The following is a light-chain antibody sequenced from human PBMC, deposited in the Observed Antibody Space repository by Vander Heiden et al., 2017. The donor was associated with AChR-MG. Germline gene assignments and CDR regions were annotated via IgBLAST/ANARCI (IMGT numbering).Light chain of an antibody. J-gene: IGKJ4*01. CDR2: KAS. V-gene: IGKV1-5*03. CDR1: QSISSW. Sequence: DIQMTQSPSTLSASVGDRVTITCRASQSISSWLAWYQQKPGKAPKLLIYKASNLESGVPSRFSGSGSGTEFTLTISSLQPDDFATYYCQQDYSYPLTFGGGTKVEIK. CDR3: QQDYSYPLT.